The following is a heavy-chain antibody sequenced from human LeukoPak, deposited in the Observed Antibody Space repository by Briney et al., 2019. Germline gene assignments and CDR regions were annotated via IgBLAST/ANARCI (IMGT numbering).Heavy chain of an antibody. V-gene: IGHV4-31*03. Sequence: SETLSLTCTVSGDSFSSGGYSWIRQLPGMGLEWIGYVFSSGKSYYKTSLKSRVTISLDMSKNQFSLRLSSVTAADTAVYYCARARTQYSDGSGLNWFDPWGQGTLVTVSS. CDR3: ARARTQYSDGSGLNWFDP. CDR1: GDSFSSGGY. J-gene: IGHJ5*02. CDR2: VFSSGKS. D-gene: IGHD3-22*01.